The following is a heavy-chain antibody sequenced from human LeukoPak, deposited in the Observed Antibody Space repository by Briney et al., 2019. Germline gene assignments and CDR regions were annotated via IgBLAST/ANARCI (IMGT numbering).Heavy chain of an antibody. Sequence: SETLSRTCTVSGDSISSYSWSWIRQPPGHGLEWIGYIYTSGGTNYIPSLKGRVTISIDTSKNQFSLKLSSVTAADSAVYYCARLTRFSTSPDRYYLDYWGQGTLVTVYS. CDR1: GDSISSYS. D-gene: IGHD6-6*01. J-gene: IGHJ4*02. V-gene: IGHV4-4*09. CDR2: IYTSGGT. CDR3: ARLTRFSTSPDRYYLDY.